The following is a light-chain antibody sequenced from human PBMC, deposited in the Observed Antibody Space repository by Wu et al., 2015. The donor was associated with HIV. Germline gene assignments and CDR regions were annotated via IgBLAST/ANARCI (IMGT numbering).Light chain of an antibody. CDR3: HQYNNWPPGT. J-gene: IGKJ1*01. CDR1: QSVSSN. V-gene: IGKV3-15*01. Sequence: IVMTQSPVTLSVSPGERATLSCRASQSVSSNLAWYQQKPNQAPRLLIYGASTRATGIPARFSGSGSGTEFTLTISSLQSEDFAVYYCHQYNNWPPGTFGQGTKVEIK. CDR2: GAS.